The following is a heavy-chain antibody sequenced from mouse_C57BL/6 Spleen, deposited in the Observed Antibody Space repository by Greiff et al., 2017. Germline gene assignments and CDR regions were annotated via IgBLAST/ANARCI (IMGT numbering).Heavy chain of an antibody. CDR1: GYTFTSYW. CDR2: IDPSDSYT. Sequence: VQLQQPGAELVMPGASVKLSCKASGYTFTSYWMHWVKQRPGQGLEWIGEIDPSDSYTNYNQKFKGKSTLTVDKSSSTAYMQLSSLTSEDSAVYYCARGRVYDGYYGYAMDYWGQGTSVTVSS. J-gene: IGHJ4*01. CDR3: ARGRVYDGYYGYAMDY. D-gene: IGHD2-3*01. V-gene: IGHV1-69*01.